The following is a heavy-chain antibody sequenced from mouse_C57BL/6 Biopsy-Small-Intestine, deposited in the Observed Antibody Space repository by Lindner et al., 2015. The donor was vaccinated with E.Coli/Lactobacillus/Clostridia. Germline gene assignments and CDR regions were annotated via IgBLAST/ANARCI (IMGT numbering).Heavy chain of an antibody. CDR2: IIPIFGTT. J-gene: IGHJ4*01. CDR1: GGTFNISV. CDR3: ARGPTATGPLVD. Sequence: SVKVSCKASGGTFNISVITWVRQAPGQGLEWMGGIIPIFGTTKFAQKFQGRVTITADESASTAYMEVSSLRSDDTAVYFCARGPTATGPLVDWGQGTLVTVSS. V-gene: IGHV1-4*01. D-gene: IGHD1-1*01.